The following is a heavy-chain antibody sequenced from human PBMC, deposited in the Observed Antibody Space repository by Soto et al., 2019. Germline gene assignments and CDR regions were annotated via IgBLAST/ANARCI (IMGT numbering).Heavy chain of an antibody. CDR3: ARDPNRSPSYYFDY. V-gene: IGHV1-46*01. J-gene: IGHJ4*02. CDR2: INPSGGST. Sequence: ASVKGSCKASGYTFSSYYMHWVRQALGQGLEWMGIINPSGGSTSYAQKFQGRVTMTRDTSTSTVYMELSSLRSEDTAVYYCARDPNRSPSYYFDYLGQGTLVTVS. CDR1: GYTFSSYY.